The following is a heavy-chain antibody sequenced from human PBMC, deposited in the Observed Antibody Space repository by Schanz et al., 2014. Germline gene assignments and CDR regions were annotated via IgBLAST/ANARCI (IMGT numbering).Heavy chain of an antibody. Sequence: EVQLLESGGGLVQPGGSLRLSCAASGFTFSSYAMSWVRQAPGKGLEWVSAISGSGGDTYYADSVKGRFTISRDNAKNPLYRQMNSLRAEDTAVYYCARAPPPYSSSPYYWYYGMDVWGQGTTVTVSS. CDR3: ARAPPPYSSSPYYWYYGMDV. CDR2: ISGSGGDT. CDR1: GFTFSSYA. D-gene: IGHD6-6*01. J-gene: IGHJ6*02. V-gene: IGHV3-23*01.